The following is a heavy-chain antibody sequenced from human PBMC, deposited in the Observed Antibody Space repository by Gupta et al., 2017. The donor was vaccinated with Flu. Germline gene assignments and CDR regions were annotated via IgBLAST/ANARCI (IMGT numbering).Heavy chain of an antibody. Sequence: GKGREWVSGISGSGRATYDADPVKRRFTISTDNSKNTVYLQMNSLRAEATAVYFCAKVGFYGSSTSCTTENWGQGTLVTVSS. J-gene: IGHJ4*02. D-gene: IGHD2-2*01. CDR3: AKVGFYGSSTSCTTEN. V-gene: IGHV3-23*01. CDR2: ISGSGRAT.